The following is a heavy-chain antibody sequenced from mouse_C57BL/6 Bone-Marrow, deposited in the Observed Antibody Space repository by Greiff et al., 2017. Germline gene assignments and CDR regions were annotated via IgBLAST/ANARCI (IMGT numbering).Heavy chain of an antibody. Sequence: EVQLQQSGPELVKPGDSVKISCKASGYSFTGYFMNWVMQSHGNSLDWIGRINPYNGDTFYNQKFKGKATLTVDKSSSTAHMELRSLTSEYSAVYYCARERFITTVVARYFDVWGTGTTVTVSS. J-gene: IGHJ1*03. CDR1: GYSFTGYF. D-gene: IGHD1-1*01. V-gene: IGHV1-20*01. CDR3: ARERFITTVVARYFDV. CDR2: INPYNGDT.